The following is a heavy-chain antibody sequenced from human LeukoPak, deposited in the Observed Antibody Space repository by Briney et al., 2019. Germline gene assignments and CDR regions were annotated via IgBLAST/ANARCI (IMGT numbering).Heavy chain of an antibody. CDR2: IRSKANSYAT. D-gene: IGHD4-17*01. J-gene: IGHJ4*02. CDR1: GFTFSGSA. Sequence: GGSLRLSCAASGFTFSGSAMHWVRPASGKGLEWVGRIRSKANSYATAYAASVKGRFTISRDDSKNTAYLQMNSLKTEDTAVYYCTLYGDYEAYWGQGTLVTVSS. CDR3: TLYGDYEAY. V-gene: IGHV3-73*01.